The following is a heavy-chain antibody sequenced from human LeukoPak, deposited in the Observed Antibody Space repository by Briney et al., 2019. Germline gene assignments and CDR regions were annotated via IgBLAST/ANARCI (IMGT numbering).Heavy chain of an antibody. J-gene: IGHJ4*02. V-gene: IGHV3-48*03. CDR3: ATASGGWYRYYFDS. CDR2: ISSSSNMI. D-gene: IGHD6-13*01. CDR1: GLTFSNYE. Sequence: GGSLRLSCAASGLTFSNYEMNWVRQAPGKGLEWLSYISSSSNMIFYAESVKGRFTISRDNAKNSLYLQMNSLGAEDTAIYYCATASGGWYRYYFDSWGQGIRVTVSS.